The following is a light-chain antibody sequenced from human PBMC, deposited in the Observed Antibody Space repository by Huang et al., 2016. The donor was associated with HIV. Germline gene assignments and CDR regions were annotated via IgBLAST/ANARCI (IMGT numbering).Light chain of an antibody. CDR2: AAS. CDR1: QNITTY. J-gene: IGKJ1*01. V-gene: IGKV1-39*01. CDR3: QQTHSIPRT. Sequence: DIQMTQSPSSLSASIGDRVTITCRASQNITTYLNWFQQKPGKAPKLLIYAASSLQSGVPSRFSGSGSGTDFTLTINSLHFEDFVTYCCQQTHSIPRTFGQGTKMEIK.